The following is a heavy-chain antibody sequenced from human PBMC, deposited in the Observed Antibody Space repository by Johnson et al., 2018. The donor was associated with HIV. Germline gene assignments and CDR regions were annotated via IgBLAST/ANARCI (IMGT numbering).Heavy chain of an antibody. D-gene: IGHD3-3*01. CDR3: ATRGTFWSGYYDAFDI. CDR2: ISYDGNNK. Sequence: VQLVESGGGVVQPGRSLRLSCAASGFTFSSYGMLWVRQAPGKGLEWVAVISYDGNNKYYADSAKGRFTISRDNSKNTMYLQMNSLRAEDTAVYYCATRGTFWSGYYDAFDIWGQGTMVTVSS. V-gene: IGHV3-30*03. CDR1: GFTFSSYG. J-gene: IGHJ3*02.